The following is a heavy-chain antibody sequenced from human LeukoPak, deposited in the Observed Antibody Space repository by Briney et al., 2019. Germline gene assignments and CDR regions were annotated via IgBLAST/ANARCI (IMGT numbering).Heavy chain of an antibody. Sequence: PSETLSLTCAVYGGSFSGYYWSWIRQPPGKGLEWIGEINHSGSTNYNPSLKSRVTISVDTSKNQFSLKLSSVTAADTAVYYCAGATVTTLLGYWGQGTLVTVSS. CDR1: GGSFSGYY. CDR2: INHSGST. D-gene: IGHD4-17*01. J-gene: IGHJ4*02. CDR3: AGATVTTLLGY. V-gene: IGHV4-34*01.